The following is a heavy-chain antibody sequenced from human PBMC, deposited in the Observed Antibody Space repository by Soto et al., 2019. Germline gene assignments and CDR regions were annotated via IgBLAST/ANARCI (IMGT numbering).Heavy chain of an antibody. CDR2: ISSNGGST. V-gene: IGHV3-64*01. J-gene: IGHJ4*02. Sequence: GGSLRLSCAASGFTVSSNYMHWVRQAPGKGLEYVSAISSNGGSTYYANSVKGRFTISRDNSKNTLYLQMGSLRAEDMAVYYCAAIAVAGPHPFDYWGQGTLVTVSS. CDR1: GFTVSSNY. D-gene: IGHD6-19*01. CDR3: AAIAVAGPHPFDY.